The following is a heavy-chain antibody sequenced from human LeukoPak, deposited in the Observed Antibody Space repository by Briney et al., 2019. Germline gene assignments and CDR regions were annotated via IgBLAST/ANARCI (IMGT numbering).Heavy chain of an antibody. V-gene: IGHV3-21*01. CDR1: GFTFSSYS. J-gene: IGHJ6*03. Sequence: GGSLRLSCAVSGFTFSSYSMNWVRQAPGKGLEWVSSISSSSSYIYYADSVKGRFTISRDNAKNSLYLQMNSLRAEDTAVYYCARDRAAYYYYMDVWGKGTTVTVSS. CDR3: ARDRAAYYYYMDV. CDR2: ISSSSSYI. D-gene: IGHD2-15*01.